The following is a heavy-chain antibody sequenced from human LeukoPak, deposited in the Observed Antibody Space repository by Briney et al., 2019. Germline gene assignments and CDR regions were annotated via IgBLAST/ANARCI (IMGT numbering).Heavy chain of an antibody. CDR1: GGSISSGGYY. CDR2: IYYSGST. CDR3: ATFVINPGGLLLENWFDP. Sequence: PSETLSLTCTVSGGSISSGGYYWSWIRQHPGKGLEWIGYIYYSGSTYYNPSLKSRVTTSVDTSKNQFSLKLSSVTAADTAVYYCATFVINPGGLLLENWFDPWGQGTLVTVSS. V-gene: IGHV4-31*03. J-gene: IGHJ5*02. D-gene: IGHD2/OR15-2a*01.